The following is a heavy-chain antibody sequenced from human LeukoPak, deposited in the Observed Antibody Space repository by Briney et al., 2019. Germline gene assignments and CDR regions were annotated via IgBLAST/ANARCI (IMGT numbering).Heavy chain of an antibody. Sequence: SETLSLTCTVSGGSISSSSYYWGWIRQPPGKGLEWIGSIYYSGSTYYNPSLKSRVTISVDTSKNQFSLKLSSVTAADTAVYYCARLEEYSSSWFDYWGQGTLVTVSS. J-gene: IGHJ4*02. D-gene: IGHD6-13*01. CDR1: GGSISSSSYY. CDR2: IYYSGST. CDR3: ARLEEYSSSWFDY. V-gene: IGHV4-39*01.